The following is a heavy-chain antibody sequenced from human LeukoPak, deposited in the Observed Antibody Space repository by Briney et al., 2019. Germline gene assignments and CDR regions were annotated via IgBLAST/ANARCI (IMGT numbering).Heavy chain of an antibody. V-gene: IGHV3-23*01. Sequence: PGGSLRLSCAGSGFTFETYAMTWVRQAPGKGLEWVSVIGPSGAVTHYAESVKGRFTISRDNSKNTLYLQMNSLRVEDTAIYFCAEYATGYAPNFDYWGQGTLVTVSS. J-gene: IGHJ4*02. CDR1: GFTFETYA. D-gene: IGHD5-12*01. CDR2: IGPSGAVT. CDR3: AEYATGYAPNFDY.